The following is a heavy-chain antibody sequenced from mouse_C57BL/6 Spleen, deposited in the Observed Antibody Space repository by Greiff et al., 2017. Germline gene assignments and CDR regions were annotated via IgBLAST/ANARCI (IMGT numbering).Heavy chain of an antibody. CDR1: GYSFTGYY. J-gene: IGHJ3*01. D-gene: IGHD2-4*01. V-gene: IGHV1-42*01. CDR3: ARRYYDSAWFAY. CDR2: INPSTGGT. Sequence: EVKLQQSGPELVKPGASVKISCKASGYSFTGYYMNWVKQSPEKSLEWIGEINPSTGGTTYNQKFKAKATLTVDKSSSTAYMQLKSLTSEDSAVYYCARRYYDSAWFAYWGQGTLVTVSA.